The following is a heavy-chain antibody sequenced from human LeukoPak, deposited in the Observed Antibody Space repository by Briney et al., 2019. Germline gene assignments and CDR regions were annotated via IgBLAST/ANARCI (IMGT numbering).Heavy chain of an antibody. J-gene: IGHJ4*02. V-gene: IGHV4-34*01. CDR1: GGSISSYY. CDR3: ARGRSSSWYLSGGFDY. Sequence: SETLSLTCTVSGGSISSYYWSWIRQPPGKGLEWIGEINHSGSTNYNPSLKSRVTISVDTSKNQFSLKLSSVTAADTAVYYCARGRSSSWYLSGGFDYWGQGTLVTVSS. D-gene: IGHD6-13*01. CDR2: INHSGST.